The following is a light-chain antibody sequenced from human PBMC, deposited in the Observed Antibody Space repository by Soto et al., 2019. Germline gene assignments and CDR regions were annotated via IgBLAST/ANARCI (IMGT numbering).Light chain of an antibody. CDR3: CSYAGSDTMI. V-gene: IGLV2-23*01. CDR1: SSNVGSYNL. J-gene: IGLJ2*01. Sequence: QSALTQPASVSGSPVQSITISCTGTSSNVGSYNLVSWYQQHPGEAPKLMIYEGTKRPSGVDNRFSGPKSANTASLTISGLQPEDAADYYGCSYAGSDTMIFGGVTKLTVL. CDR2: EGT.